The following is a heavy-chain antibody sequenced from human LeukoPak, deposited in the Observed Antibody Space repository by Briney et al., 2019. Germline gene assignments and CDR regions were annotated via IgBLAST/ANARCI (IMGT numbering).Heavy chain of an antibody. J-gene: IGHJ4*02. D-gene: IGHD4-17*01. CDR1: GFTFSDYG. V-gene: IGHV3-33*01. CDR3: ARDVKKGYGDYIDY. CDR2: IWFDGSNK. Sequence: PGGSLRLSCAASGFTFSDYGMVWVRQAPGKGLERVAFIWFDGSNKRYADSVQGRFTFSRDNSKNTLYLQMNSLRPEDTALYYCARDVKKGYGDYIDYWGQGTLVTVSS.